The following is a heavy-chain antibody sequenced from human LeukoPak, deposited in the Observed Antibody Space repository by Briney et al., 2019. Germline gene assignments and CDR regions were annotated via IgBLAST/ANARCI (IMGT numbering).Heavy chain of an antibody. Sequence: PGGSLRLSCAASGFTFSSYAMSWVRQAPGKGLEWVSAISGSGGSTYYADSVKGRFTISRDNSKNTLYLQMNSLRAEGTAVYYCAKVYAPEYNSSSARGCFDYWGQGTLVTVSS. D-gene: IGHD6-6*01. CDR1: GFTFSSYA. J-gene: IGHJ4*02. CDR2: ISGSGGST. CDR3: AKVYAPEYNSSSARGCFDY. V-gene: IGHV3-23*01.